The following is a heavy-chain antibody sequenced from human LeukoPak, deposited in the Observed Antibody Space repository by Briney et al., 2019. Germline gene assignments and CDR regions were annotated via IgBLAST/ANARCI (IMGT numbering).Heavy chain of an antibody. CDR2: IYPGDSDT. D-gene: IGHD5-24*01. V-gene: IGHV5-51*01. CDR3: ARKQFYYYYGMDV. Sequence: GESLKISCKGSGYSFTSYWIGWVRPLPGKGLEWMGIIYPGDSDTRYSPSFQGQVTISADKSISTAYLQWSSLKASDTAMYYCARKQFYYYYGMDVWGQGTTVTVSS. J-gene: IGHJ6*02. CDR1: GYSFTSYW.